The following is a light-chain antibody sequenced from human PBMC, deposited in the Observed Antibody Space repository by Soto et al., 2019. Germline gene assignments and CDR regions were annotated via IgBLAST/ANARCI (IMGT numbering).Light chain of an antibody. Sequence: QSVLTQPPSVSGAPGQRVTISCTGSSSNIGARYDVHWYQHLPGTAPKLLIYGNNNRPSGVPVRFSGSKSGTSASLATTGLQAEDEAVYYCQSYDSSLSGVVFGGGTQLTVL. CDR2: GNN. CDR1: SSNIGARYD. CDR3: QSYDSSLSGVV. J-gene: IGLJ2*01. V-gene: IGLV1-40*01.